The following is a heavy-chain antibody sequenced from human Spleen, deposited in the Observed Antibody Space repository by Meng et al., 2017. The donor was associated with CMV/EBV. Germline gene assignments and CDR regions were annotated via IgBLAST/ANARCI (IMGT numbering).Heavy chain of an antibody. D-gene: IGHD3-22*01. V-gene: IGHV3-23*01. CDR2: ISGSGGSA. CDR3: AKEGDYDPYYFDY. Sequence: CSASGVTFSSYAMSWVRQVPGKGLEWVSAISGSGGSAYYADSVKGRFTISRDNSRNTLYLQMNSLRAEDTAVYYCAKEGDYDPYYFDYWGQGTLVTVSS. J-gene: IGHJ4*02. CDR1: GVTFSSYA.